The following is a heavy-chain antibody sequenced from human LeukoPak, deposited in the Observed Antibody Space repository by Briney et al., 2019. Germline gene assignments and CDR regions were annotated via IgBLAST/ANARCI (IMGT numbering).Heavy chain of an antibody. CDR2: INHSGST. Sequence: PSETLSLTCAVYGGSFSGYYWSWMRQPPGKGLEWIGEINHSGSTNYNPSLKSRVTISVDTSKNQFSLKLSSVTAADTAVYYCARFRSFGRPGGYYYYGMYVWGQGTTVTVSS. CDR1: GGSFSGYY. V-gene: IGHV4-34*01. CDR3: ARFRSFGRPGGYYYYGMYV. J-gene: IGHJ6*02. D-gene: IGHD3-10*01.